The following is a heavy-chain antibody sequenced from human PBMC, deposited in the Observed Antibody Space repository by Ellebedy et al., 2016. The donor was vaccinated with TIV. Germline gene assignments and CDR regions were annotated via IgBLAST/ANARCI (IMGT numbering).Heavy chain of an antibody. J-gene: IGHJ4*02. Sequence: GESLKISCVASGFTFSSYGMHWVRQAPGKGPEWVAIISYDVTDKDYADSVKGRFTISRDNSKNTLYLQMNSLRAEDSAVYYCTKDKGTGGSCHDYWGQGTLVTVSS. D-gene: IGHD2-15*01. CDR2: ISYDVTDK. CDR1: GFTFSSYG. CDR3: TKDKGTGGSCHDY. V-gene: IGHV3-30*18.